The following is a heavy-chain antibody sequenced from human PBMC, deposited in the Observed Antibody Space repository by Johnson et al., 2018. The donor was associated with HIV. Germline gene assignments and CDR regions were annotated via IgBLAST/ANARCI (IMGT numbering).Heavy chain of an antibody. CDR1: GLTFTSYD. J-gene: IGHJ3*02. CDR2: IGTAGDT. CDR3: VRGGSDAFDI. V-gene: IGHV3-13*01. Sequence: EVQLVESGGGLVQPGGSLRLSCVASGLTFTSYDMHWVRQATGEGLDWISAIGTAGDTLYPGSVKGRFTISRDNAKNSLYLQMNSLSPGDTAVYYCVRGGSDAFDIWGQGTMVTVSS. D-gene: IGHD3-10*01.